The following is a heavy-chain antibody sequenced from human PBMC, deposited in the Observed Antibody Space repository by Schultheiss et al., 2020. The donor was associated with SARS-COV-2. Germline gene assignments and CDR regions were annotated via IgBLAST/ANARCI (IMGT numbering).Heavy chain of an antibody. CDR2: INRSGST. J-gene: IGHJ6*02. Sequence: SQTLSLTCAVYGGSFSGYYWSWIRQPPGKGLEWIGEINRSGSTNYNPSLKSRVTISVDTSKNQFSLKLSSVTAADTAVYYCARTYYDFWSGPYGMDVWGQGTTVTVSS. CDR3: ARTYYDFWSGPYGMDV. CDR1: GGSFSGYY. V-gene: IGHV4-34*01. D-gene: IGHD3-3*01.